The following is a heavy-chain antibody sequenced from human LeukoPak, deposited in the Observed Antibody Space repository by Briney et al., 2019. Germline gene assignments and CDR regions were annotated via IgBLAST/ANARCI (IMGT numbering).Heavy chain of an antibody. CDR3: ARDGQRNIYGSRGTCGAFDI. CDR1: GGTLRSHG. D-gene: IGHD2-2*01. CDR2: SIPIPGTT. Sequence: ASVKVPCKASGGTLRSHGISWVRQAPGQGLEWMGRSIPIPGTTDYAENLQGRVSINADVSTSTVIMELRGLTSEDTAMYYCARDGQRNIYGSRGTCGAFDIWGQGTMVTVSS. J-gene: IGHJ3*02. V-gene: IGHV1-69*11.